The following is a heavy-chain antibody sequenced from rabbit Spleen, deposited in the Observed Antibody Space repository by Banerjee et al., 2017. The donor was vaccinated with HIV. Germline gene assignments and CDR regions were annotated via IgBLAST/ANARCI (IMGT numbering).Heavy chain of an antibody. CDR1: GIDFSRYYY. D-gene: IGHD1-1*01. V-gene: IGHV1S40*01. CDR3: ARDLVAVIGWNFNL. J-gene: IGHJ4*01. CDR2: IYTATGKA. Sequence: QSLEESGGDLVKPGASLTLTCKASGIDFSRYYYMCWVRQAPGKGLELIACIYTATGKAVYASWAKGRFTISKTSSTTVTLQMTSLTAADTATYFCARDLVAVIGWNFNLWGPGTLVTVS.